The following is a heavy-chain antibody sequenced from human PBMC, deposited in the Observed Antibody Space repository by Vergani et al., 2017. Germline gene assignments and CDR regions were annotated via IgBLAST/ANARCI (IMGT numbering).Heavy chain of an antibody. CDR1: GGSFSGYY. D-gene: IGHD6-13*01. V-gene: IGHV4-34*01. CDR3: ARGRYSSSWYAYFQH. CDR2: INHSGST. J-gene: IGHJ1*01. Sequence: QVQLQQWGAGLLKPSETLSLTCAVYGGSFSGYYWSWIRQPPGKGLEWIGEINHSGSTNYNPSLKSRVTISVDTSKNQFSLKLSSVTAADTAVYYCARGRYSSSWYAYFQHWGQGTLVTVSS.